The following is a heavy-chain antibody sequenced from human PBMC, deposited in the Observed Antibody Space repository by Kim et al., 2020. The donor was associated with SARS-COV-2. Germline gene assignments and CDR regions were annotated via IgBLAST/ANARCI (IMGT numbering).Heavy chain of an antibody. CDR3: ARAGYYVRHYFDY. CDR2: IYYSGST. V-gene: IGHV4-31*03. D-gene: IGHD3-10*02. J-gene: IGHJ4*02. Sequence: SETLSLTCTVSGGSISSGGYYWSWIRHHPGKGLERIGYIYYSGSTYYNPSLKSRVTISVDASKNQFSLKLSSVTAEDTAEYYCARAGYYVRHYFDYWGQG. CDR1: GGSISSGGYY.